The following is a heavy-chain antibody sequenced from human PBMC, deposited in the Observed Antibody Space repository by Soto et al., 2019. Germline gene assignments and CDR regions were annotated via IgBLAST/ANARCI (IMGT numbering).Heavy chain of an antibody. Sequence: GGSLRLSCAASGFTFSSYSMNWDRQAPGKGLEWVSSISSSSSYIYYADSVKGRFTISRDNAKNSLYLQMNSLRAEDTAVYYCARDREWVRNYYYGMGVWGQGTTVTVSS. CDR1: GFTFSSYS. CDR2: ISSSSSYI. V-gene: IGHV3-21*01. CDR3: ARDREWVRNYYYGMGV. D-gene: IGHD3-3*01. J-gene: IGHJ6*02.